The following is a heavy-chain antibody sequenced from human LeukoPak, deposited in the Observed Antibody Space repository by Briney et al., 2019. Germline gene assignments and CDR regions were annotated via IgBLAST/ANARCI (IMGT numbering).Heavy chain of an antibody. Sequence: GGSLRLSCAASGFTFSIYWMSWVRQAPGKGLEWVANIKQDGSEKYYVDSVKGRFTISRDNAKNSLYLQMNSLRAEDTAVYYCARARSPYYYDSSGYLSHTDYWGQGTLVTVSS. CDR3: ARARSPYYYDSSGYLSHTDY. V-gene: IGHV3-7*01. J-gene: IGHJ4*02. CDR1: GFTFSIYW. CDR2: IKQDGSEK. D-gene: IGHD3-22*01.